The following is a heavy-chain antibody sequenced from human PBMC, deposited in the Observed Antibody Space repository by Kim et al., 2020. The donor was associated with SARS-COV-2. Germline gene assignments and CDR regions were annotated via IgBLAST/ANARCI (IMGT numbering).Heavy chain of an antibody. CDR1: GGSISSSGYF. CDR2: FSYSGNT. V-gene: IGHV4-39*01. CDR3: ARHPSWSGDSNYDYFDY. J-gene: IGHJ4*02. D-gene: IGHD4-4*01. Sequence: SETLSLTCSVSGGSISSSGYFWVWIRQPPGKGLEWIASFSYSGNTHYNPSLKSRVSISVDTSKNQFSLKLTSVTAADTAVYHCARHPSWSGDSNYDYFDYWGQGSLVTVSS.